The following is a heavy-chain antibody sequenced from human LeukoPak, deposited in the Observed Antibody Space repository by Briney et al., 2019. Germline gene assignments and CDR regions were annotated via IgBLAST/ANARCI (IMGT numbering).Heavy chain of an antibody. CDR2: ISGSGSSI. J-gene: IGHJ6*03. Sequence: GGSLRLSCAASGFTFSDYYMSWIRQAPGKGLEWVSYISGSGSSIYYADSVKGRFTLSRDNAKNSLYLQMNSLRAEDTAVYYCARAPGYSGYGPYYYYMDVWGKGTTVTVSS. CDR3: ARAPGYSGYGPYYYYMDV. CDR1: GFTFSDYY. D-gene: IGHD5-12*01. V-gene: IGHV3-11*01.